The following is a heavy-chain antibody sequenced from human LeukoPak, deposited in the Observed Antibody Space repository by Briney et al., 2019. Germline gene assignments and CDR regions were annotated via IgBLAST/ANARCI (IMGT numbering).Heavy chain of an antibody. CDR3: ARIGYYDILTGYLIDY. Sequence: PSETLSLTCTVSGGSISSSSHYWGWIRQPPGKGLEWIGSIYYSGSTYYNPSLKSRVTISVDTSKNQFSLKLSSVTAADTAVYYCARIGYYDILTGYLIDYWGQGTLVTVSS. V-gene: IGHV4-39*01. CDR2: IYYSGST. CDR1: GGSISSSSHY. J-gene: IGHJ4*02. D-gene: IGHD3-9*01.